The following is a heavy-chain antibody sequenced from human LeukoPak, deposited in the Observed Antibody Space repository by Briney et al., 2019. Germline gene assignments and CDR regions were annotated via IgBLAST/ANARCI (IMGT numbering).Heavy chain of an antibody. V-gene: IGHV1-18*01. CDR3: ARGGNYDDPPDALDI. CDR2: ISAYNGNT. D-gene: IGHD1-7*01. Sequence: ASVKVSCKASGYTFTNYGISWVRQAPGQGLEWMGWISAYNGNTNYAQKVQGRVTMTTDTSTSTAYMELTSLRSDDTAVYYCARGGNYDDPPDALDIWGQGTMVTVSS. CDR1: GYTFTNYG. J-gene: IGHJ3*02.